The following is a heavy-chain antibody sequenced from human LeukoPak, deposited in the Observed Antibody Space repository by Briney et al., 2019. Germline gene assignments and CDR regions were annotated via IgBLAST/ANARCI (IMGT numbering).Heavy chain of an antibody. V-gene: IGHV3-23*01. Sequence: GGSLRLSCAASGFSFNSYAMSWVRQAPGKGLECVSGISGSGGSTYYTDSVKGRFTISRDNSKNTPYLQMNSLRAEDTAVYYCAKGGDELVDWGQGTLVTVSS. CDR2: ISGSGGST. D-gene: IGHD2-21*01. CDR3: AKGGDELVD. J-gene: IGHJ4*02. CDR1: GFSFNSYA.